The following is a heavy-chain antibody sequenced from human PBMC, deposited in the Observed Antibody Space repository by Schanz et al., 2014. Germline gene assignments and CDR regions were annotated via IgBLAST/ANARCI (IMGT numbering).Heavy chain of an antibody. CDR3: ARRITGTHHNPYYHGMDV. CDR2: ISGTGGGTA. D-gene: IGHD1-20*01. V-gene: IGHV3-23*04. Sequence: EVQLVESGGGLVQPGGSLRLSCAASGFTFSDYAMSWVRQAPGKGLEWVSGISGTGGGTAYYADSVKGRFTISRDNPKNALYLQMNSLRAEDTAVYYCARRITGTHHNPYYHGMDVWGQGTTVTVSS. J-gene: IGHJ6*02. CDR1: GFTFSDYA.